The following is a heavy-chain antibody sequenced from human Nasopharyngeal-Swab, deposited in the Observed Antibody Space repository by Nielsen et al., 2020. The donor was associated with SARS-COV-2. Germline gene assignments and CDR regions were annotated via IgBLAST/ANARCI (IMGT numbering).Heavy chain of an antibody. CDR3: ARGRIAAGGTGSFWFDP. V-gene: IGHV3-20*01. D-gene: IGHD6-13*01. CDR2: INWNGGST. Sequence: GGSLRLSWAASGFSFDDYAMSWVRQAPGKGLEWVSGINWNGGSTGYADSVKGRLTISSDNAKNSLYLQMNSLRAEDTALYHCARGRIAAGGTGSFWFDPWGHGTLVTVSS. CDR1: GFSFDDYA. J-gene: IGHJ5*02.